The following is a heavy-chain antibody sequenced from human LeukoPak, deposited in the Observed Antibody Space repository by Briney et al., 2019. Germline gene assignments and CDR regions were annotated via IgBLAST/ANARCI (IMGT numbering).Heavy chain of an antibody. CDR2: IYYSGST. D-gene: IGHD1-26*01. CDR3: ARESSGSSSYYFDY. V-gene: IGHV4-61*08. CDR1: GGSISSGGYS. Sequence: PSQTLSLTCGVSGGSISSGGYSWSWIRQPPGKGLEWIGYIYYSGSTNYNPSLKSRVTISVDTSKNQFSLKLSSVTAADTAVYYCARESSGSSSYYFDYWGQGTLVTVSS. J-gene: IGHJ4*02.